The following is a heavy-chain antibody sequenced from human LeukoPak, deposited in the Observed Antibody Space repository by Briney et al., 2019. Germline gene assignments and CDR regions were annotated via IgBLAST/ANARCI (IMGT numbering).Heavy chain of an antibody. CDR2: INPNSGTT. J-gene: IGHJ4*02. D-gene: IGHD3-10*01. CDR1: GYTFTGYY. Sequence: ASVKVSCKASGYTFTGYYMHWARQAPGQGLEWMGWINPNSGTTDYAQKFQGRVTMTRDTSISTAYMELSSLRSDDTAVYYCARQSSTHYYFDYWGQGTLVTVSS. CDR3: ARQSSTHYYFDY. V-gene: IGHV1-2*02.